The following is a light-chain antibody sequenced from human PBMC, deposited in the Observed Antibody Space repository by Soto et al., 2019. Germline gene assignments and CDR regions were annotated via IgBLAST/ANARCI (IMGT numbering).Light chain of an antibody. Sequence: QSVLTQPPSVSGAPGQRVTISCTGSSSNIGAGYDVHWYQQLPGTAPKLLIYGNSNRPSGVPDRFSGSKSGTSASLAITGLQAEDAADYYCQSYDSSLSGVVFGTGTKLTVL. V-gene: IGLV1-40*01. J-gene: IGLJ1*01. CDR1: SSNIGAGYD. CDR3: QSYDSSLSGVV. CDR2: GNS.